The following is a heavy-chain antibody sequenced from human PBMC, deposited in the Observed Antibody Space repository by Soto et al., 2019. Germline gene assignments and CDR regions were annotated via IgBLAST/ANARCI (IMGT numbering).Heavy chain of an antibody. Sequence: PXESLKISCKGSGYSFTTYWVGWVRQMPGKGLEWMGIIYPSDSDARYSPSFQGQVTISVDNSINTAYLQWSSLKASDTAMYYCARQGVTYGPDYWGQGSQVTVSS. J-gene: IGHJ4*02. CDR3: ARQGVTYGPDY. V-gene: IGHV5-51*01. CDR1: GYSFTTYW. D-gene: IGHD4-17*01. CDR2: IYPSDSDA.